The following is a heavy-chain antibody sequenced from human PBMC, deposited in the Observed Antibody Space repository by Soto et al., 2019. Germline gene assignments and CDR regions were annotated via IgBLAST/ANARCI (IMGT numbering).Heavy chain of an antibody. CDR1: GFTFSNAW. J-gene: IGHJ4*02. Sequence: GGSLRLSCATSGFTFSNAWMTWVRQAPGKGLEWVGRIKRTADGGTTDYAAPVKGRFTISRDNSENTLYLQMNSLRAEDTAVYYCAKGLYSSSTSPFDYWGQGTLVTVSS. D-gene: IGHD6-13*01. CDR2: IKRTADGGTT. CDR3: AKGLYSSSTSPFDY. V-gene: IGHV3-15*01.